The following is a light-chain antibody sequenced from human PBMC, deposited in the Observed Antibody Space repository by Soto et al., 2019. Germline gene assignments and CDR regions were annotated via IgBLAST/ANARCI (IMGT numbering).Light chain of an antibody. CDR3: QSYDSSLSGLYV. J-gene: IGLJ1*01. CDR1: SYNIGAGYD. V-gene: IGLV1-40*01. CDR2: GNS. Sequence: QSVLTQPPSVSGAPGQRVTISCTGSSYNIGAGYDVHWYQQLPGTAPKLLIYGNSNRPSGVPDRFSGSKSGNSASLAITLLQAEDEADYYCQSYDSSLSGLYVFGTGTKVTVL.